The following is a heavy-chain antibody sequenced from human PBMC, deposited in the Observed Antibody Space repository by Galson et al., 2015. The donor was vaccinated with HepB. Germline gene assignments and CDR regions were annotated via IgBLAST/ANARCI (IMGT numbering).Heavy chain of an antibody. Sequence: SVKVSCKASGYTFTSYYMHWVRQAPGQGLEWMGIINPNGGSTSYAQKLQGRVTMTRDTSTSTAYMELSSLRSEDTAVYYCARVGQKRYYYDSSGNSTYYYYDMDVWGQGTTVTVSS. D-gene: IGHD3-22*01. J-gene: IGHJ6*02. CDR3: ARVGQKRYYYDSSGNSTYYYYDMDV. V-gene: IGHV1-46*04. CDR2: INPNGGST. CDR1: GYTFTSYY.